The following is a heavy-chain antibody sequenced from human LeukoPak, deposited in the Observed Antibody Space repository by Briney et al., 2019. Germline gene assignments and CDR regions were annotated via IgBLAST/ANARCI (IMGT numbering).Heavy chain of an antibody. Sequence: PSETLYLTCSVSDVSISSHYWSWLRQPPGKGLEWIAYMRDTVNTKDNPSFKSRLTLSADTSKNQFSLKLTSVTAADTAVYYCARVAVAGTDPGAFDIWGQGTMVTVSS. CDR2: MRDTVNT. D-gene: IGHD6-19*01. CDR3: ARVAVAGTDPGAFDI. J-gene: IGHJ3*02. V-gene: IGHV4-59*11. CDR1: DVSISSHY.